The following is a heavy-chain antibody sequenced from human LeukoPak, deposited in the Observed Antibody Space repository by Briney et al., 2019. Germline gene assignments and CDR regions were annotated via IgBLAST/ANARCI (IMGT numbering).Heavy chain of an antibody. V-gene: IGHV3-74*01. Sequence: QPGGSLRLSCEASGFSFNKYWMHWVRQVPGKGPVWVSRINPDGSTTNYADSVKGRFSISRDNAKSIMYPQMNSLSVEDTAVYYCARGGDGSNSLINYWGQGTLVTVSS. CDR2: INPDGSTT. D-gene: IGHD5-24*01. CDR1: GFSFNKYW. J-gene: IGHJ4*02. CDR3: ARGGDGSNSLINY.